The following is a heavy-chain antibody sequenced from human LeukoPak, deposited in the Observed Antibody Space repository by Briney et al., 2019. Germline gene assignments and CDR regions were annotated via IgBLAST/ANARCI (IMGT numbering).Heavy chain of an antibody. CDR2: IYPGDSDI. CDR1: GYSFSTYR. D-gene: IGHD2-2*01. Sequence: GESLKISCKGSGYSFSTYRIAWARHMPEKGLEWMGFIYPGDSDIRYSPSFQGQVTISADKSINTAYLQWSILKASDTAMCYCARHMDKNKGYCSGSTCYDAFDIWGQGTTVTVSS. CDR3: ARHMDKNKGYCSGSTCYDAFDI. V-gene: IGHV5-51*01. J-gene: IGHJ3*02.